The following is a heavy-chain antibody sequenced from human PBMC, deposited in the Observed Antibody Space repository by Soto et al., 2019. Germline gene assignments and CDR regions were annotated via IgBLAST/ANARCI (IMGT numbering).Heavy chain of an antibody. CDR2: IIPVFGTA. J-gene: IGHJ6*02. D-gene: IGHD2-21*02. Sequence: QVQLVQSGAEVKKPGSSVKVSCKASGGTFSSYAISWVRQAPGQGLEWMGGIIPVFGTANYAQKFQGRVTITADESTSTAYMELSRLRSEDTAVYYCARDCGGDCYYYYGMDVWGQGTTVTVSS. CDR1: GGTFSSYA. CDR3: ARDCGGDCYYYYGMDV. V-gene: IGHV1-69*12.